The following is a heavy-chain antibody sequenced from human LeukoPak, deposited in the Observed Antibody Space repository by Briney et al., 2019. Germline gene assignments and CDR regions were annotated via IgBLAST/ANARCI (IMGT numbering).Heavy chain of an antibody. CDR1: GGSFSGYY. V-gene: IGHV4-34*01. Sequence: SETLSLTCAVYGGSFSGYYWSWIRQPPGKGLEWIGEINHSGSTNYNPSLKSRVTISVDTSKNQCSLKLSSVTAADTAVYYCARSLRNTAFDYWGQGTLVTVSS. D-gene: IGHD2-2*02. J-gene: IGHJ4*02. CDR3: ARSLRNTAFDY. CDR2: INHSGST.